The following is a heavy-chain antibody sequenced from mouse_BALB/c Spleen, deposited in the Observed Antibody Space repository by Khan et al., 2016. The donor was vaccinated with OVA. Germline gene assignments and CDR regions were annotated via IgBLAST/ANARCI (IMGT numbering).Heavy chain of an antibody. V-gene: IGHV3-2*02. D-gene: IGHD2-5*01. J-gene: IGHJ2*01. CDR2: ISYSGST. CDR1: GYSITSDYA. CDR3: ARSYSNYLDY. Sequence: EVQLVESGPGLVKPSQSLSLTCTVTGYSITSDYAWNWIRQFPGNKLEWMGYISYSGSTSYNPSLKSRISITRDTSKNQFFLQLNSVTTEDTATYYCARSYSNYLDYWGQGTTLTVSS.